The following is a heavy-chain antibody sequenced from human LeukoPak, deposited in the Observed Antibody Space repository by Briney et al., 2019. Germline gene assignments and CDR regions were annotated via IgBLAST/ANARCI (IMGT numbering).Heavy chain of an antibody. CDR1: GGSFSGYY. CDR2: INHSGST. Sequence: PSENLSLTCAVYGGSFSGYYWSWIRQPPGKGLEWIGEINHSGSTNYNPSLKSRVTISVDTSKNQFSLKLSSVTAADTAVYYCARGRRVGATRYYYYYGMDVWGQGTTVTVSS. J-gene: IGHJ6*02. V-gene: IGHV4-34*01. D-gene: IGHD1-26*01. CDR3: ARGRRVGATRYYYYYGMDV.